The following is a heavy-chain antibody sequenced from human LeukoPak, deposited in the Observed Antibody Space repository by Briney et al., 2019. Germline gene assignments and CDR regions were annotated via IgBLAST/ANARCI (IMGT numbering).Heavy chain of an antibody. D-gene: IGHD3-22*01. CDR2: ISYDGSNE. CDR1: GFTFSYYT. Sequence: GGSLRLSCATSGFTFSYYTMHWVRQAPGKGLEWVAVISYDGSNEYYADSVKGRFTISRDNSKNTLYLQMNSLRVEDTAVYYCARVLNYYDSSGYYFSYWGQGTLVTVSS. J-gene: IGHJ4*02. CDR3: ARVLNYYDSSGYYFSY. V-gene: IGHV3-30-3*01.